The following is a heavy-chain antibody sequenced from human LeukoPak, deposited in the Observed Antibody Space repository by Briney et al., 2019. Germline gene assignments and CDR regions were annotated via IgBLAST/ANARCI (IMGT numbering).Heavy chain of an antibody. CDR2: ISKDADAT. D-gene: IGHD6-19*01. CDR1: GFTFRSYA. Sequence: PGGSLRLSCAASGFTFRSYAMSWVRQAPGKGLEWVSAISKDADATYYAGSVKGRFTISRDNSKDTLSLQMNSLRAEDTAVYYCAKGDSSGWYPPSHFDYWGQGTLVTVSS. V-gene: IGHV3-23*01. CDR3: AKGDSSGWYPPSHFDY. J-gene: IGHJ4*02.